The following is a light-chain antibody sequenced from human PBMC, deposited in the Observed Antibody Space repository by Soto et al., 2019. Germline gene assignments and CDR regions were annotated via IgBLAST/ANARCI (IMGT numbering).Light chain of an antibody. CDR3: TSYTTSSPHVV. CDR2: DVS. J-gene: IGLJ2*01. Sequence: QCALTQAASGSGSPGQSITISCTGSSSDVGGYNYVSWYQQHPGKAPKVMINDVSNRPSGVSNRFSGSKSGNTASLTISGLQAEDEADYYCTSYTTSSPHVVFGGGTKLTVL. V-gene: IGLV2-14*01. CDR1: SSDVGGYNY.